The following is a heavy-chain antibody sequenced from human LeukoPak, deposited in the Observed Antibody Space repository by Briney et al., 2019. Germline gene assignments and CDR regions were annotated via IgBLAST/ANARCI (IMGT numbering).Heavy chain of an antibody. CDR1: GFTFSDYY. Sequence: GGSLRLSCAPSGFTFSDYYMSWIRQAPGKGWEWVSYISRRGSTIYYADSGKARFTIPRDNAKNSLYLQMNSLRAEDTAVYYCPRDDWSTWIPWGQGTLVTVSS. V-gene: IGHV3-11*01. J-gene: IGHJ5*02. CDR3: PRDDWSTWIP. D-gene: IGHD2-21*01. CDR2: ISRRGSTI.